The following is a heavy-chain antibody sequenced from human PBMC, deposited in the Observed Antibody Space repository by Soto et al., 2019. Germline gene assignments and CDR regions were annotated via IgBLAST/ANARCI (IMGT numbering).Heavy chain of an antibody. D-gene: IGHD3-3*01. J-gene: IGHJ4*02. Sequence: QVPLAQSGAEVKKRGASVKVSCKASGYPFTTYGISWVRQAPGQGLEWMGWISTYNGDTEYPQSLQGRVTMTRDTSTATAYMELRSLRSDDTAVYYCARVMTTFGVISKGPDHWGQGTLVTVSS. CDR2: ISTYNGDT. CDR3: ARVMTTFGVISKGPDH. CDR1: GYPFTTYG. V-gene: IGHV1-18*04.